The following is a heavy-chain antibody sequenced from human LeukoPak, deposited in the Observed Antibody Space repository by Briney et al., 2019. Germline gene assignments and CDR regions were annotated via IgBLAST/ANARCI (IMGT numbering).Heavy chain of an antibody. D-gene: IGHD3-9*01. CDR2: IKQDGSEN. CDR1: GFTFSNFW. V-gene: IGHV3-7*01. J-gene: IGHJ4*01. CDR3: AKGLAAWFFDY. Sequence: GGSLRLSCAASGFTFSNFWMSWVRQAPGKGLEWVANIKQDGSENYYVDSVRGRFTISRDNAKKSLYLQMNSLRAEDTAVYYCAKGLAAWFFDYWGQGTLVPVSS.